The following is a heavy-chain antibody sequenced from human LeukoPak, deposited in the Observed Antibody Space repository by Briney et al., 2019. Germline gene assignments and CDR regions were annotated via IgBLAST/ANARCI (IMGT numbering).Heavy chain of an antibody. D-gene: IGHD3-3*01. V-gene: IGHV3-23*01. CDR2: MSGNGGST. CDR1: GFTFSSYA. CDR3: ASDYDFSNYNDY. J-gene: IGHJ4*02. Sequence: GSLRLSCAASGFTFSSYAMSWVRQAPGKGLEWVSVMSGNGGSTYYADSVKGRFTISRDNSKNTLYLQMNSLRAEDTAVYYCASDYDFSNYNDYWGQGTLVTVSS.